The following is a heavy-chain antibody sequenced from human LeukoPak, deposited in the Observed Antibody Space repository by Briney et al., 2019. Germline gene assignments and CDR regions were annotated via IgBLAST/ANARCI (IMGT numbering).Heavy chain of an antibody. J-gene: IGHJ4*02. V-gene: IGHV3-23*01. Sequence: GGSLRLSRAASGFTFSNYAMTWVRQAPGKGLEWVSSIRGSGGSTYYVDPVKGRFTISSDNSNNTLYLQMNSLRAQDTHVYYCANPISSLDSSSSYLAFDYWGEGTLVTVSS. CDR3: ANPISSLDSSSSYLAFDY. CDR1: GFTFSNYA. D-gene: IGHD6-13*01. CDR2: IRGSGGST.